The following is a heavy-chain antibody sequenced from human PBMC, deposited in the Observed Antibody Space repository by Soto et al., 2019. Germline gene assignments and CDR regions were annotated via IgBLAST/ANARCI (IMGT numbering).Heavy chain of an antibody. CDR2: ISSSSSYI. CDR1: GFTFSSYS. D-gene: IGHD5-18*01. CDR3: ARVPPPPTAMVTLVYYFDY. J-gene: IGHJ4*02. V-gene: IGHV3-21*01. Sequence: GGSLRLSCAASGFTFSSYSMNWVRQAPGKGLEWVSSISSSSSYIYYADSVKGRFTISRDNAKNSLYLQMNSLRAEDTAVYYCARVPPPPTAMVTLVYYFDYWGQGTLVTVSS.